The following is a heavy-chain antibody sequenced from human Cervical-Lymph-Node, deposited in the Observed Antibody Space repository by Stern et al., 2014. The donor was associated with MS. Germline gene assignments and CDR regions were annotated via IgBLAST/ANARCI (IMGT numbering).Heavy chain of an antibody. CDR3: AREGGDDDYYYGLDV. J-gene: IGHJ6*02. D-gene: IGHD2-21*02. Sequence: EVQLVESGGGLVQPGGSLRLSCAASGLTVSNNYMSWVRQAPGKGLEWVSLLYASGTTSYADSVKGRFIISRHKSKNTLYLQMNSLRPDDTAVYYCAREGGDDDYYYGLDVWGQGTTVTVSS. CDR2: LYASGTT. CDR1: GLTVSNNY. V-gene: IGHV3-53*04.